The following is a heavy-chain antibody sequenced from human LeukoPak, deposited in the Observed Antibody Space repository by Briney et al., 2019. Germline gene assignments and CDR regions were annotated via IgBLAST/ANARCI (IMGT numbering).Heavy chain of an antibody. Sequence: GESLKISCKGSGYSFTSYWIGWVRQMPGKGLEWMGIIYPGDSDTRCSPSFQGQVTISADKSISTAYLQWSSLKASDTAMYYCARHGGYYSSSWNWFDPWGQGTLVTVSS. CDR2: IYPGDSDT. CDR1: GYSFTSYW. V-gene: IGHV5-51*01. D-gene: IGHD6-13*01. J-gene: IGHJ5*02. CDR3: ARHGGYYSSSWNWFDP.